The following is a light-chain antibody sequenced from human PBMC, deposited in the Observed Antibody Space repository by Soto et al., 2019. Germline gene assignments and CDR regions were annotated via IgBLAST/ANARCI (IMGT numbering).Light chain of an antibody. CDR3: QQYVYLPLT. J-gene: IGKJ4*01. Sequence: IVLTQSPDSLSLSPGERATLSCRASRTVISNYLAWYQQKSGQAPRLLIHGASSRATGIPDRFTGSGSGTDFSLTITRLEPEDVAVYYCQQYVYLPLTFGGGTKWIS. V-gene: IGKV3-20*01. CDR2: GAS. CDR1: RTVISNY.